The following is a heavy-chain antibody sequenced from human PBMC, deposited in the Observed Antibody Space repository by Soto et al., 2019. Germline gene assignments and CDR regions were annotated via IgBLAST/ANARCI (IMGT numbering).Heavy chain of an antibody. D-gene: IGHD5-12*01. CDR2: ISGSGGST. Sequence: GGSLRPSCAASGFTFSSYSMKWVRPAPGKGLEWVSAISGSGGSTYYADSVKGRFTISRDNSKNTLYLQMNSLRAEDTAVYYCAKGGYSGYDPEDYWGQGTLVTVSS. CDR1: GFTFSSYS. V-gene: IGHV3-23*01. J-gene: IGHJ4*02. CDR3: AKGGYSGYDPEDY.